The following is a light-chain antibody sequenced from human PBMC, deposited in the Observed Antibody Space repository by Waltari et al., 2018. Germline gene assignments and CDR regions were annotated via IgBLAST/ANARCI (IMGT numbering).Light chain of an antibody. CDR3: QQSYSHTRT. CDR1: QSISSY. J-gene: IGKJ1*01. Sequence: DIHMTQSPSSLSTSVGDRVTITCRASQSISSYLNWYQQKPGKAPKLLIYAASSLQSGVPSRFSGSGSGRDFTLIISSLQPEDFATYYCQQSYSHTRTFGQGTKEEIK. V-gene: IGKV1-39*01. CDR2: AAS.